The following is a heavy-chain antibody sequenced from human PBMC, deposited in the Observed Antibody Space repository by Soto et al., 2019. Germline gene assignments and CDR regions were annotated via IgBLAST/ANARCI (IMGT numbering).Heavy chain of an antibody. CDR1: GFTFSSYA. V-gene: IGHV3-23*01. D-gene: IGHD3-16*01. CDR2: ISGSGGST. J-gene: IGHJ4*02. Sequence: EVQLLESGGGLVQPGGSLRLSCAASGFTFSSYAMSWVRQAPGKGLEWVSAISGSGGSTYYADSVKGRFTISRDNSKNSLFLQMNSLTVDDTAVYYCARGGNWVDYWGQGTLVAVSS. CDR3: ARGGNWVDY.